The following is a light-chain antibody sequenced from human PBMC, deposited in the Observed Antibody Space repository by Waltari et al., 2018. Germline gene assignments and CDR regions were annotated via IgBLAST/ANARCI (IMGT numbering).Light chain of an antibody. CDR3: QQYVSLPAT. CDR1: QSGSKY. CDR2: GAS. Sequence: EIVLTQSPGTLSLSPGDRTILSCRASQSGSKYLAWYQQKPGQAPRLLIFGASSRATGIPDRFSGSGSGTDLSLTISRVEPEDFAVYYCQQYVSLPATFGQGTKVEIE. V-gene: IGKV3-20*01. J-gene: IGKJ1*01.